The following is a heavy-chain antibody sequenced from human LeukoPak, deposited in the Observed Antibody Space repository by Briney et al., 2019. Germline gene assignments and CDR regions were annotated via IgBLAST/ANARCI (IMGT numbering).Heavy chain of an antibody. Sequence: GGSLRLSCAASGFTFSGSAMHWVRQASGKGLEWVGRIRSKANSYATAYAASVKGRFTISRDDSKNTAYPQMNSLKTEDTAVYYCTRHGPTLGDYWGQGTLVTVSS. CDR2: IRSKANSYAT. V-gene: IGHV3-73*01. J-gene: IGHJ4*02. CDR1: GFTFSGSA. CDR3: TRHGPTLGDY.